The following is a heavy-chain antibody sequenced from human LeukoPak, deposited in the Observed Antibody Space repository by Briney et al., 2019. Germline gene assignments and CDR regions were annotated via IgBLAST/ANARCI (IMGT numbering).Heavy chain of an antibody. V-gene: IGHV4-34*01. Sequence: PSETLSLTCAVYGGSLSGYYWSWIRQPPGKGLEWIGEINHSGSTNYNPSLKSRVTLSVDTSKNQFSLKLSSVTAADTAVYYCARGADSSGYYSIFYFDYWGQGTLVTVSS. CDR2: INHSGST. CDR1: GGSLSGYY. CDR3: ARGADSSGYYSIFYFDY. J-gene: IGHJ4*02. D-gene: IGHD3-22*01.